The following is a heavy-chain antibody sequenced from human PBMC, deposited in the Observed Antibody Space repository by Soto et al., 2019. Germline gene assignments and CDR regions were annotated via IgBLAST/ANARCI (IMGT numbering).Heavy chain of an antibody. CDR3: ARTSYSDSSGYYGMDV. CDR2: IYHSGST. J-gene: IGHJ6*02. D-gene: IGHD3-22*01. CDR1: GGSISSSNW. Sequence: PSETLSLTCAVSGGSISSSNWWSWVRQPPGKGLEWIGEIYHSGSTNYNPSLTSRVTLSVDKSNNQFSLKLTSVTAADTAVYYCARTSYSDSSGYYGMDVWGQGTTVTVSS. V-gene: IGHV4-4*02.